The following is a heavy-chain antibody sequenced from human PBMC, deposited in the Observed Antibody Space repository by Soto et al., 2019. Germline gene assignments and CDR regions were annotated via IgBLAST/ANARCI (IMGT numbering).Heavy chain of an antibody. CDR1: GGSISSYY. Sequence: SETLSLTCTVSGGSISSYYWSWIRQPPGKGLEWIGYIYYSGSTNYNPSLKSRVTISVDTSKNQFSLKLSSVTAADTAVYYCARAVTHAPYYYYYMDVWGKGTTVTVSS. CDR2: IYYSGST. J-gene: IGHJ6*03. V-gene: IGHV4-59*01. CDR3: ARAVTHAPYYYYYMDV. D-gene: IGHD4-4*01.